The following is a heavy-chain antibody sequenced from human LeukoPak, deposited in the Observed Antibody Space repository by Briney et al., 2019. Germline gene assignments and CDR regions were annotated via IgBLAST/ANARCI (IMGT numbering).Heavy chain of an antibody. CDR3: ASSPSSYFDY. CDR2: VSYDGTNK. V-gene: IGHV3-30-3*01. Sequence: VGSLRLSCAASGFIFTNHAMHWVRQAPGKGLEWMALVSYDGTNKFYTDSVMGRFTVSRDNSKNMLYLQMSSLRTEDTGVYYCASSPSSYFDYWGQGTLVTVSS. D-gene: IGHD6-19*01. CDR1: GFIFTNHA. J-gene: IGHJ4*02.